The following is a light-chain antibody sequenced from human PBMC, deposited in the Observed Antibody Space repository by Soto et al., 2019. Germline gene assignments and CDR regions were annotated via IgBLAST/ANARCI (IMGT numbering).Light chain of an antibody. CDR2: DVT. Sequence: SVLSQPASVSGSPGQSITISCTGTSSDVGGFEYVSWYQHQPGKAPKLIIYDVTKRPSGVSNRFSGSKSGNTASLTISGIQAEDEGDYYCGSITRSSTSVFGTGTKGNVL. V-gene: IGLV2-14*01. CDR3: GSITRSSTSV. J-gene: IGLJ1*01. CDR1: SSDVGGFEY.